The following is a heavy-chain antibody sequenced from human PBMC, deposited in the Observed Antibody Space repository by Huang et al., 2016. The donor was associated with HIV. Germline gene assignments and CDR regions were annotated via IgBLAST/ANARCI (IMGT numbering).Heavy chain of an antibody. D-gene: IGHD3-3*01. CDR1: GFSVSSYG. CDR3: AKDKYLMSTILAYYFDC. V-gene: IGHV3-30*18. CDR2: VSFDGSTK. J-gene: IGHJ4*02. Sequence: QVQLVESGGGVVQPGRSLRLSCTASGFSVSSYGMHWVRQAPGKGLEWVAVVSFDGSTKYSADSVKGRFTISRDNSKNTLYLQMNSLTVEDTAVYYCAKDKYLMSTILAYYFDCWGQGTLVTVSS.